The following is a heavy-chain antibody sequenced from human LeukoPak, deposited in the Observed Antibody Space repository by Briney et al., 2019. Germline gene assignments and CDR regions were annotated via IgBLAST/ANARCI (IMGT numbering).Heavy chain of an antibody. Sequence: SETLSLTCTVSGGSISSSSYYWGWIRQPPGKGLEWIGSIYYSGSTYYNPSLESRVTISVDTSKNQFSLKLSSVTAADTAVYYCARGVVVVAASCHFDYWGQGTLVTVSS. D-gene: IGHD2-15*01. CDR3: ARGVVVVAASCHFDY. CDR1: GGSISSSSYY. V-gene: IGHV4-39*07. J-gene: IGHJ4*02. CDR2: IYYSGST.